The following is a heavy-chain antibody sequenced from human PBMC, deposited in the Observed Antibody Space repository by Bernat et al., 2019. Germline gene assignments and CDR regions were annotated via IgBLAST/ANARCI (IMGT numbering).Heavy chain of an antibody. J-gene: IGHJ4*02. V-gene: IGHV3-30-3*01. Sequence: QVQLVESGGGVVQPGRPLRLSCAASGFTFSSYAMPWVGQAPGKGLEWVAVISYDGSNKYYADSVKGRFTISRDNSKNTLYLQMNSLGAEDTAVYYCARDFEDGYNQGNYFDCWGQGTLVTVSS. D-gene: IGHD5-24*01. CDR3: ARDFEDGYNQGNYFDC. CDR1: GFTFSSYA. CDR2: ISYDGSNK.